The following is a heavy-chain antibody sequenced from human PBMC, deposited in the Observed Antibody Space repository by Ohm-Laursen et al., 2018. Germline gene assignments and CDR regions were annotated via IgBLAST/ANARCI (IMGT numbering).Heavy chain of an antibody. CDR1: GGSISGYY. V-gene: IGHV4-59*08. CDR3: ARHYNSGTYPLDY. J-gene: IGHJ4*01. CDR2: IHYSGNT. Sequence: GTLSLTCIVSGGSISGYYWSWVRQPPGNGLEWLAWIHYSGNTKYNPSLESRVTISVETSKNQFSLHLYSVTAADTAVYYCARHYNSGTYPLDYWGHGTLVTVSS. D-gene: IGHD3-10*01.